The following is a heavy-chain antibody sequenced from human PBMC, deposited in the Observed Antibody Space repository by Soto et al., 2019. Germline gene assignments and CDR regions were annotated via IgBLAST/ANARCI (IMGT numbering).Heavy chain of an antibody. CDR3: ARGPRAPPPHDYGMDV. Sequence: EVQLVESGGGLVQPGGSLRLSCAASGFTFSSHIMNWVRQAPGEGLEWVAAISGGGGTTFYGDSVEGRFTMSRDNSKNTLFLQTNSLRAEDTAVYYCARGPRAPPPHDYGMDVWGQGTTVTVSS. CDR2: ISGGGGTT. V-gene: IGHV3-23*04. CDR1: GFTFSSHI. J-gene: IGHJ6*02.